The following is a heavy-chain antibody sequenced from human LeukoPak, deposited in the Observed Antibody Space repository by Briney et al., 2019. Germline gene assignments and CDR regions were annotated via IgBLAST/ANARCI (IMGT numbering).Heavy chain of an antibody. D-gene: IGHD4-17*01. CDR1: GFTFSSHG. J-gene: IGHJ6*02. Sequence: GRFLRLSCAASGFTFSSHGMHWVRQAPGKGLEWVAVVRFDGSNKYYADSVKGRFIISRDNSKNTLYLQMNNLRVEDTAVYYCASQLKYGDFYYYYYAMDVWGQGTTVTVSS. CDR2: VRFDGSNK. CDR3: ASQLKYGDFYYYYYAMDV. V-gene: IGHV3-33*01.